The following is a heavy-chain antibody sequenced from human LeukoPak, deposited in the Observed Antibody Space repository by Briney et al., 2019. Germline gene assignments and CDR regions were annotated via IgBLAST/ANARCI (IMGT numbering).Heavy chain of an antibody. CDR1: GFTFSSYA. V-gene: IGHV3-23*01. D-gene: IGHD2-2*01. Sequence: GGSLRLSCAASGFTFSSYAMSWVRQAPGKGLEWVSAISGSGGSTYYADSVKGRFTISRDNSKNTLYLQMNSLRAEDTAVYYCAKHYCSSTCCHGDYCGQGTLVTVSS. J-gene: IGHJ4*02. CDR2: ISGSGGST. CDR3: AKHYCSSTCCHGDY.